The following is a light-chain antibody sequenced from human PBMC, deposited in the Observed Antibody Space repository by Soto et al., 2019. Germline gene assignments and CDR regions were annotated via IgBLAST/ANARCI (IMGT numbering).Light chain of an antibody. CDR2: KAS. V-gene: IGKV1-5*03. CDR1: QSISSW. Sequence: DIQMTQSPSTLSASVGDRVTSTCRASQSISSWLAWYQQKPGKAPKLLIYKASSLESGVPSRFSDSGSGTEFTLTISSLQPDDFATYYCQQYNSYSTFGQGTKVDI. J-gene: IGKJ1*01. CDR3: QQYNSYST.